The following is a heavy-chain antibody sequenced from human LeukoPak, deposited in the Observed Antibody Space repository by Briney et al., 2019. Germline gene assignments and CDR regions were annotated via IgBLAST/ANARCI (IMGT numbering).Heavy chain of an antibody. CDR1: GFTFSSYA. Sequence: PGGSLRLSCAASGFTFSSYAKSWVRQAPGKGLEWVANIKQDGSEKYYLDSVKGRFTISRDNAKNSLFLQMNSLRAEDTAVYYCARVKHTLGYNPGLDYWGQGTLVTVSS. V-gene: IGHV3-7*04. D-gene: IGHD5-24*01. CDR2: IKQDGSEK. J-gene: IGHJ4*02. CDR3: ARVKHTLGYNPGLDY.